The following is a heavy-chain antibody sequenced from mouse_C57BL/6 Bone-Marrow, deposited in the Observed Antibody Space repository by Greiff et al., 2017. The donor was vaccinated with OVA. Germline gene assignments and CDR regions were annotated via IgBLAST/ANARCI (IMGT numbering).Heavy chain of an antibody. D-gene: IGHD1-1*01. CDR2: LDPSDSYT. V-gene: IGHV1-69*01. J-gene: IGHJ4*01. CDR1: GYTFTSYW. Sequence: QVQLQQPGAELVMPGASVKLSCKASGYTFTSYWMHWVKQRPGQGLEWIGELDPSDSYTNYNQKLKGKSTLTVDKSSSTAYMQLSSLTSEDSAVYYCAREFITTVVGAMDYWGQGTSVTVSS. CDR3: AREFITTVVGAMDY.